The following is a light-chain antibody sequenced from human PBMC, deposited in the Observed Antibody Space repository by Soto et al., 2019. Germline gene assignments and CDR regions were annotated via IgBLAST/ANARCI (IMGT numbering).Light chain of an antibody. Sequence: EIVLTQSPGTLSLSPGERATLSCRASQSVSSSYLAWYQQKPGQAPRLLIYGASSRATGIPDRFSGSGSGTDFTLTISRLEPEDFAVYYCQQYAETFGQGTKLEIK. CDR1: QSVSSSY. CDR2: GAS. J-gene: IGKJ2*01. V-gene: IGKV3-20*01. CDR3: QQYAET.